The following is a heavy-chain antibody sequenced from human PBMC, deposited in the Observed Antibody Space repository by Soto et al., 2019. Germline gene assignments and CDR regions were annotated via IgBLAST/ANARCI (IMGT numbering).Heavy chain of an antibody. CDR2: INQDGSEK. J-gene: IGHJ4*02. D-gene: IGHD4-4*01. Sequence: EVQLVESGGGLVQPGGSLRLSCAASGFTFNRYWMKWVRQAPGRGLEWMGNINQDGSEKHYVDSVKGRFTISRDNAKDSVYLQMNSLKAEDTAMYYCARGGYDYSNPFDYWGPGTLVTFSS. CDR1: GFTFNRYW. CDR3: ARGGYDYSNPFDY. V-gene: IGHV3-7*04.